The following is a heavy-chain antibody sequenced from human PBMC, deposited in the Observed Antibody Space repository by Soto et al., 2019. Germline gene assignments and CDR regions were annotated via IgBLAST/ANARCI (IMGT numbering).Heavy chain of an antibody. J-gene: IGHJ4*02. CDR1: GFTFSSYG. CDR2: ISYDGSNK. V-gene: IGHV3-30*18. CDR3: AKLVVTAKLLDY. D-gene: IGHD2-21*02. Sequence: QVQLVESGGGVVQPGRSLRLSCAASGFTFSSYGMHWVRQAPGKGLEWVAVISYDGSNKYYADSVKGRFTISRDNSKNTLYLQMNSRRAEDTAVYYCAKLVVTAKLLDYWGQGSLVTVSS.